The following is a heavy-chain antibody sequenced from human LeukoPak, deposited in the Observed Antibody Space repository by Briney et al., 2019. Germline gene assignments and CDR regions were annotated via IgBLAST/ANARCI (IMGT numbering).Heavy chain of an antibody. J-gene: IGHJ4*02. D-gene: IGHD5-18*01. CDR1: GFTFINYA. Sequence: PGGSLRLSCAASGFTFINYAMNWVRQPPGKRLEWVSSVTGDGRDTYHADSVKGRFTISRDNFKNTLYLQMNSLRVEDTAVYYCAKVRLWLNFDYWGQGTLVTVSS. CDR3: AKVRLWLNFDY. CDR2: VTGDGRDT. V-gene: IGHV3-23*01.